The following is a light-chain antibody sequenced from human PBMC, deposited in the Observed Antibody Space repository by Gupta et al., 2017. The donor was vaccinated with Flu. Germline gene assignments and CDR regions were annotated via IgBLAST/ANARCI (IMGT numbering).Light chain of an antibody. J-gene: IGKJ1*01. V-gene: IGKV3-20*01. CDR3: QQYGSSPWT. CDR2: GAS. Sequence: EIVLTLSPGTLSLSPGERATLSCRASQSVSSSYLAWYQQKPGQAPRLLIYGASSRVTGIPDRFSGSGSGTDFTLTISRLEPEDFAVYYCQQYGSSPWTFGQGTKVEIK. CDR1: QSVSSSY.